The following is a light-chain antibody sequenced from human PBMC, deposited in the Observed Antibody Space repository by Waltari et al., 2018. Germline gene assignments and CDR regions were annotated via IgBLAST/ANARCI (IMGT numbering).Light chain of an antibody. CDR2: DVT. Sequence: QSALTQPRSVSGSPGQSVTISCTGTSSDVGGYNYVSWYQHHPGKAPKLIIYDVTKRPSGVPDRVSASKSDHTASLTISGLQAEDEADYYCCSYAGSITFWVFGGGTKLTVL. CDR3: CSYAGSITFWV. J-gene: IGLJ3*02. V-gene: IGLV2-11*01. CDR1: SSDVGGYNY.